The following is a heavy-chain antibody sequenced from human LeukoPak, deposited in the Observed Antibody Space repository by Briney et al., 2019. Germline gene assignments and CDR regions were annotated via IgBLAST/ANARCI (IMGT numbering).Heavy chain of an antibody. D-gene: IGHD3-16*01. CDR3: ARRSFGDL. CDR1: GDSISSYY. Sequence: SETLSLTCTVSGDSISSYYWSWIRQSPGKGLEWIGYIHYSGNTGYNASLKSRVSMSKDTTKNQFSLKLTSVTAADTAVYYCARRSFGDLWGRGTLVTVSS. CDR2: IHYSGNT. J-gene: IGHJ2*01. V-gene: IGHV4-59*08.